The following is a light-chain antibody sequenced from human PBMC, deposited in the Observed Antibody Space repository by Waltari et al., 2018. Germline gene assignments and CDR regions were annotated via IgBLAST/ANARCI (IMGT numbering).Light chain of an antibody. J-gene: IGKJ3*01. CDR2: AAS. CDR3: QTYYSPPFT. CDR1: QGTSNY. V-gene: IGKV1-27*01. Sequence: DIQMTQSPSSLSASVGDRVTITCRASQGTSNYFAWYQQKPGKVPQLLIYAASTLQSGVPSRFSGSGSGTHFTLTIASLQPEDVATYYCQTYYSPPFTFGPGTTVDIK.